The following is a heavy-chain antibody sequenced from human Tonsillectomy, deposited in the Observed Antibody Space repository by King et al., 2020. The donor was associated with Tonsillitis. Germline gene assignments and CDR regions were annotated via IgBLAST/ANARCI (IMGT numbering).Heavy chain of an antibody. V-gene: IGHV4-61*01. J-gene: IGHJ4*02. CDR1: GGSVSSGSYY. CDR3: ASIGSYYPHARG. D-gene: IGHD1-26*01. CDR2: IYYSGST. Sequence: VQLQESGPGLVKPSETLSLTCTVSGGSVSSGSYYWSWIRQPPGKGLEWIGYIYYSGSTNYNPSLKSRVTISVDTSKNQFSLKLSSVTAADTAVYYCASIGSYYPHARGWGQGTLVTVSS.